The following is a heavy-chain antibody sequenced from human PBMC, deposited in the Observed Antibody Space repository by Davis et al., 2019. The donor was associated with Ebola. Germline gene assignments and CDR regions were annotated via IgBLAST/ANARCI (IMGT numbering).Heavy chain of an antibody. Sequence: PGGSLRLSCAASGFTFTTYAMSWVRQAPGKGLEWVSDINDGGGSTYYADSVKGRFTISRDNSKNTLYLQLNSLRAEDTAVYYCATVPISYRPGYMDVWGKGTTVTVSS. V-gene: IGHV3-23*01. CDR2: INDGGGST. CDR1: GFTFTTYA. J-gene: IGHJ6*03. CDR3: ATVPISYRPGYMDV. D-gene: IGHD3-3*01.